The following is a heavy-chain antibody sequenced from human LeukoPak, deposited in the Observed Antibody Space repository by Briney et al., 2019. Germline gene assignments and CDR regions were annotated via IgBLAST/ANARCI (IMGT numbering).Heavy chain of an antibody. Sequence: GGSLRLSCAASGFTFSSYGMHWVRQAPGKGLEWVAVISYDGSNKYYADSVKGRFTISRDNSKNTLYLQMNSLRAEDTAVYYCAKDRYCSGGSCYNFDYWGQGTLVTVSS. CDR3: AKDRYCSGGSCYNFDY. CDR1: GFTFSSYG. CDR2: ISYDGSNK. D-gene: IGHD2-15*01. V-gene: IGHV3-30*18. J-gene: IGHJ4*02.